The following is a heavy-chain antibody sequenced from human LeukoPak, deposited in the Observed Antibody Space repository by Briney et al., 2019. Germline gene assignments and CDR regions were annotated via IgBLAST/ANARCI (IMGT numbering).Heavy chain of an antibody. CDR2: ISSNGGST. Sequence: PGGSLRLSCAASGFTFSSYAMHWVRQAPGKGLEYVSAISSNGGSTYYANSVKGRFTISRDNSKNTLYLQMGSLRAEDMAVYYCARGPLPVAGTGWLDPWGQGTLVTVSS. CDR1: GFTFSSYA. CDR3: ARGPLPVAGTGWLDP. V-gene: IGHV3-64*01. J-gene: IGHJ5*02. D-gene: IGHD6-19*01.